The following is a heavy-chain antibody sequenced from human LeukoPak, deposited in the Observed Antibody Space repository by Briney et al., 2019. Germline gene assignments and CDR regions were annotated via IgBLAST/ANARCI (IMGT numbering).Heavy chain of an antibody. Sequence: GASGKVSCKASGYAFPGHHIHWVRQAPGQGLQWMGTVNPSGGGTSYAQMFQGRVTMTSDKSTSTVHMDLKSLTSDDTAVYYCARLRGYSFDVWGQGTLVTVSS. CDR2: VNPSGGGT. J-gene: IGHJ3*01. V-gene: IGHV1-46*01. CDR1: GYAFPGHH. CDR3: ARLRGYSFDV. D-gene: IGHD2-15*01.